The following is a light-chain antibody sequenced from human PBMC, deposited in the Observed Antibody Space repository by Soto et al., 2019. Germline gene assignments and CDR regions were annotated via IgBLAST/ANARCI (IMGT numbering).Light chain of an antibody. Sequence: EIVMTQSPATLSLSPGERAALSCRASQSINSELAWYQQKPGQPPRLLIYGASTRASGVPASFTGSESGSEFTHTISGLQSEDFAFYYCQQGHNWPLTFGQGTRLEI. V-gene: IGKV3-15*01. CDR2: GAS. CDR1: QSINSE. CDR3: QQGHNWPLT. J-gene: IGKJ2*01.